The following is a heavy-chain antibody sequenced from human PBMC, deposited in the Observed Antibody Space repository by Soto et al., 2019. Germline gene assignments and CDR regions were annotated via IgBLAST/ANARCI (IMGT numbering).Heavy chain of an antibody. V-gene: IGHV1-69*01. D-gene: IGHD3-10*01. J-gene: IGHJ6*02. CDR2: SIPIFGTA. CDR1: GGTFSSYA. Sequence: QVQLVHSGAEVKKPGSSGKVSCKASGGTFSSYAISWVRQAPGQGLEWMGGSIPIFGTANYAQKFQGRVTITADESTSTADMELSSLRSEDTAVYYCARTLAMVRGVTPPYYYYGMDVWGQGTTVTVSS. CDR3: ARTLAMVRGVTPPYYYYGMDV.